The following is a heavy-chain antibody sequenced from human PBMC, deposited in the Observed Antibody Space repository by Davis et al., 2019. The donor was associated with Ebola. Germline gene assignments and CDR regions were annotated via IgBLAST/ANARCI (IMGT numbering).Heavy chain of an antibody. Sequence: PSETLSLTCAVYGGSFSGYYWSWIRQPPGKGLEWIGEINHSGSTNYNPSLKSRVTISVDTSKNQFSLKLSSVTAADTAVYYCATTEIHDYGEKAAAYWGQGTLVTVFS. CDR1: GGSFSGYY. V-gene: IGHV4-34*01. D-gene: IGHD4-17*01. J-gene: IGHJ4*02. CDR2: INHSGST. CDR3: ATTEIHDYGEKAAAY.